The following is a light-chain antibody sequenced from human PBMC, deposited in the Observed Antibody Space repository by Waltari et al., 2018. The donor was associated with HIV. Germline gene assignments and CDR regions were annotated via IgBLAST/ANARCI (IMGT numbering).Light chain of an antibody. V-gene: IGKV3-11*01. J-gene: IGKJ5*01. Sequence: EVVLTQSPGTLSLSPGERATISCRASQSVEKYIAWYQQKPGQAPRLLMYDVSNRATGIPVRFSGSGSGTDFILTISSLEPEDFAVYYCQQRSNWPPITLGQGTRLEIK. CDR1: QSVEKY. CDR2: DVS. CDR3: QQRSNWPPIT.